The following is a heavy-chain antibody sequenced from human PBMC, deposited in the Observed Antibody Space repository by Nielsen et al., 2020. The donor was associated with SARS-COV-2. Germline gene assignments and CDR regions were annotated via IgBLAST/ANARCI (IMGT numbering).Heavy chain of an antibody. J-gene: IGHJ3*02. CDR2: ISWNSGSI. Sequence: SLRLSCAASGFPFGSYAMHWVRQAPGKGLEWVSGISWNSGSIGYADSVKGRFTISRDNAKNSLYLQMNSLRAEDTALYYCAKINDDAFDIWGQGTMVTVSS. CDR3: AKINDDAFDI. CDR1: GFPFGSYA. V-gene: IGHV3-9*01.